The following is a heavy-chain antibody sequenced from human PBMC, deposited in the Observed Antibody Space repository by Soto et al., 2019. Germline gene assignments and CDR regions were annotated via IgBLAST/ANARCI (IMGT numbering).Heavy chain of an antibody. CDR3: GRDSGENWSYEAY. CDR1: GDSISSYS. V-gene: IGHV4-4*07. J-gene: IGHJ1*01. D-gene: IGHD1-7*01. CDR2: VSPSGHT. Sequence: SETLSLTCAVSGDSISSYSWNWIRQTAGRGLEWIGRVSPSGHTQYRSSFETRVTISVDMSTNQFFLELRYVTAADTAVYYCGRDSGENWSYEAYWGQGTQVTVYS.